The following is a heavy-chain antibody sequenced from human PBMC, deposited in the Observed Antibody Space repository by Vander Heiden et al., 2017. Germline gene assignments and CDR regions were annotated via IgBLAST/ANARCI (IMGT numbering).Heavy chain of an antibody. CDR1: GFTFSSYA. Sequence: EVQLLESGGGLVQPGGSLRLSCAASGFTFSSYAMSWVRQAPGKGLEWVSAISGSGGSTYYADSVKGRVTISRDNSKNTLYLQMNSLRAEETAVYYCAKGDNYDSSGYYPYYFDYWGHGTLVTVSS. CDR3: AKGDNYDSSGYYPYYFDY. CDR2: ISGSGGST. V-gene: IGHV3-23*01. J-gene: IGHJ4*01. D-gene: IGHD3-22*01.